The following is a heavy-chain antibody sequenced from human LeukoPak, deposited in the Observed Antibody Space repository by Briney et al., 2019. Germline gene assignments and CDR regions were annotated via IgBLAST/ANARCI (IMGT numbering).Heavy chain of an antibody. D-gene: IGHD5-24*01. Sequence: GGSLRLSCAASGFTVSSNYMSWVRQASGKGLEWVSVIYTDGSTYYADSVKGRFTISRDISRNTVHLQMNSLRAGDTAVYYCARDPHGYNSYFDYWGQGTLVTVSS. J-gene: IGHJ4*02. CDR1: GFTVSSNY. V-gene: IGHV3-53*01. CDR2: IYTDGST. CDR3: ARDPHGYNSYFDY.